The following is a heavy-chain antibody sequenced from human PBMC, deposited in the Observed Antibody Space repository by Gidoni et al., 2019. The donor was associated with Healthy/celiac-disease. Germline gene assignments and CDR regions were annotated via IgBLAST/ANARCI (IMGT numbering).Heavy chain of an antibody. CDR1: GSTFTSSA. J-gene: IGHJ5*02. CDR2: INAGNGNT. CDR3: ARVLAAAGTGWFDP. D-gene: IGHD6-13*01. Sequence: QVQLVQSGAEVKKPGASVKVSCTASGSTFTSSAMHWVRQAPGQRLEWMGWINAGNGNTKYSQKFQGRVTITRDTSASTAYRELRSLRSEDTAVYYCARVLAAAGTGWFDPWGQGTLSPSP. V-gene: IGHV1-3*01.